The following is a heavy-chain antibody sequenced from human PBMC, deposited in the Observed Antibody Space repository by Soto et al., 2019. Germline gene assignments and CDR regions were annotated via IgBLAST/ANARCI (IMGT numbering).Heavy chain of an antibody. CDR2: IIPIFGTA. Sequence: QVELVQSGAEVKKPGSSVKVSSKASGGTFSSYAISRVRQAPGQGLEWMGGIIPIFGTANYAQKFQGRVTITADESTRTAYMELSSLRSEDTAVYYCARSYSSGWYRGHCYFDLWGRGTLVTVSS. J-gene: IGHJ2*01. CDR1: GGTFSSYA. D-gene: IGHD6-19*01. V-gene: IGHV1-69*01. CDR3: ARSYSSGWYRGHCYFDL.